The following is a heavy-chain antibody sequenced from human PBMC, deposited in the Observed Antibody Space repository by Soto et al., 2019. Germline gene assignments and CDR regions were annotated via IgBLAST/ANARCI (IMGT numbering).Heavy chain of an antibody. Sequence: DVQLVESGGGLVKPGGSLRLSCSASEFIFSNYKMNWVRQAPGSGLEWVASITSTSGYIYYANSVKGRFTISRDNAKNLLFLQMDSLRDEDTAVYFCARDQAVPVPHYYYGMDVWGQGTTVTVSS. D-gene: IGHD2-2*01. CDR2: ITSTSGYI. CDR1: EFIFSNYK. CDR3: ARDQAVPVPHYYYGMDV. J-gene: IGHJ6*02. V-gene: IGHV3-21*01.